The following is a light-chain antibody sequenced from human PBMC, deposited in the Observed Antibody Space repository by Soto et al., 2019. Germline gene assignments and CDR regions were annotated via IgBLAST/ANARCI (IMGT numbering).Light chain of an antibody. CDR2: GAS. J-gene: IGKJ5*01. CDR3: QQYHHWPPIT. CDR1: QSVSSH. Sequence: EIVITRSPDTLFFSLGEGATLSCRASQSVSSHLAWYQHKPGQAPRLLIYGASTRASGIPARSSGSGSETDFTLTISSLQSEDSAVYYCQQYHHWPPITFGQGTRLEIK. V-gene: IGKV3-15*01.